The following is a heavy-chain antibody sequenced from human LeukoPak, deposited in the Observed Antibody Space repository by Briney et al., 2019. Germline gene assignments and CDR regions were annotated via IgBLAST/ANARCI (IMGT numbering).Heavy chain of an antibody. V-gene: IGHV4-59*01. Sequence: PSETLSLTCTVSGVSISSYYWSWIRQPPGKGLEWIGYIYYSGSTNYNPSLKSRVTISVDTSKNQFSLKLSSVTAADTAVYYCAREVVWFGELLPDYWGQGTLVTVSS. D-gene: IGHD3-10*01. CDR2: IYYSGST. CDR3: AREVVWFGELLPDY. J-gene: IGHJ4*02. CDR1: GVSISSYY.